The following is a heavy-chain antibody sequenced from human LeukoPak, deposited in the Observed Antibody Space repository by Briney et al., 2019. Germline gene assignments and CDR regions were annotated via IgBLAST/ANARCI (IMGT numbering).Heavy chain of an antibody. J-gene: IGHJ4*02. V-gene: IGHV4-59*01. CDR3: ANLHGGRFDY. Sequence: SETLSLTCTVSGDSISNYWSWIRQPPGKGLEWIGYIYYSGSTNYNPSLKSRVTISIDTSKNQFSLNLSSVTAADTAVYYCANLHGGRFDYWGQGTLVTVSS. D-gene: IGHD3-16*01. CDR1: GDSISNY. CDR2: IYYSGST.